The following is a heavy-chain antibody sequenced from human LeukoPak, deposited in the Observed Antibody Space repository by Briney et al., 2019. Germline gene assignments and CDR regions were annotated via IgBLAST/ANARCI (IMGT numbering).Heavy chain of an antibody. V-gene: IGHV3-23*01. CDR3: AKDEPLDDDIFDY. CDR1: GFSVSSAD. J-gene: IGHJ4*02. CDR2: ISGSGGST. Sequence: GGSLRLSCVASGFSVSSADMSWVRQAPGKGLEWVSAISGSGGSTYYADSVKGRFTISRDNSKDTLYLQMNSLRAEDTAVYYCAKDEPLDDDIFDYWGQGTLVTVSS. D-gene: IGHD3-9*01.